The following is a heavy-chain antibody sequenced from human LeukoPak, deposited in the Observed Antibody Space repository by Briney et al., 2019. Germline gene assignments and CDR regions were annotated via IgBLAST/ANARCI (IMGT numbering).Heavy chain of an antibody. CDR1: GFIFGRYW. CDR2: VNSDGSHT. CDR3: ARVAHDYGDYGPDY. D-gene: IGHD4-17*01. Sequence: GGSLRLSCAASGFIFGRYWMHWVRQAPGKGLVWVSRVNSDGSHTTYADSVKGRFTISRDNAKSTVYLQMNSLIAEDTAVYYCARVAHDYGDYGPDYWGQGTPVTASS. V-gene: IGHV3-74*01. J-gene: IGHJ4*02.